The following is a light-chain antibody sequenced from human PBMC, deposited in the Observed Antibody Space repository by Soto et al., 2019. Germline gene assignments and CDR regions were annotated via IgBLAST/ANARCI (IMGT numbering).Light chain of an antibody. Sequence: AIQMTQSPSSLSASVGDRVTITCRASQDIRTELGWYQQKPGKAPNLLIYATSSLQSGVPSRFSGSGAGTDFTLTISSLQPEDFATYYCLQDYKYPRTFGQGTKVEIK. J-gene: IGKJ1*01. CDR1: QDIRTE. CDR2: ATS. V-gene: IGKV1-6*01. CDR3: LQDYKYPRT.